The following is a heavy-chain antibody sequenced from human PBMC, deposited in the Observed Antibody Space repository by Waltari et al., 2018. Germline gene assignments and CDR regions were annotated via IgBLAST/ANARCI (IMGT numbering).Heavy chain of an antibody. V-gene: IGHV3-30*03. D-gene: IGHD6-6*01. J-gene: IGHJ4*02. CDR3: VRNFDY. Sequence: QVQLVESGGGVVQPGRSLRLSCAASGFTFSSYGMHWVRQAPGKGLEWVGVISYDGSNKYYADSVKGRFTISRDNSKNTLYLQMNSLRAEDTAVYYSVRNFDYWGQGTLVTVSS. CDR1: GFTFSSYG. CDR2: ISYDGSNK.